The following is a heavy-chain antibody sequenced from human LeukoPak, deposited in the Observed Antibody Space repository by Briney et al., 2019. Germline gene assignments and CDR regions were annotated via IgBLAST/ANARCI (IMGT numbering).Heavy chain of an antibody. CDR1: GFTFDDYG. V-gene: IGHV3-20*04. J-gene: IGHJ4*02. CDR2: INWNGGSI. D-gene: IGHD3-22*01. CDR3: AREKYDSSGYYTDNYYFDY. Sequence: GGSLRLSCAASGFTFDDYGMTWVRQAPGKGLERVSDINWNGGSIGYADSVKGRFTVSRDNAKNSLYLQMNSLRAEDTALYYCAREKYDSSGYYTDNYYFDYWGQGTPVTVSS.